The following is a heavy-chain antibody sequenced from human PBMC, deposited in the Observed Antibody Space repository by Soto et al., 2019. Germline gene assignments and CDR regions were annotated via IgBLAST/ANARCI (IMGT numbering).Heavy chain of an antibody. CDR2: ISGSGGST. CDR1: GFTFSSYA. J-gene: IGHJ4*02. Sequence: GGSLRLSCAASGFTFSSYAMSWVRQAPGKGLEWVSAISGSGGSTYYADSVKGRFTISRDNSKNTLYLQMNSLRAEDTAVYYCAKAPITMVRGAPWAEYYFDYWGQGTLVTVSS. V-gene: IGHV3-23*01. CDR3: AKAPITMVRGAPWAEYYFDY. D-gene: IGHD3-10*01.